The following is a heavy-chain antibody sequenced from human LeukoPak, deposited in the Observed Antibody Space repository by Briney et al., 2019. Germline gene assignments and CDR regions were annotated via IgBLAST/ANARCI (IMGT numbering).Heavy chain of an antibody. J-gene: IGHJ3*02. CDR2: IYTSGST. V-gene: IGHV4-4*07. CDR1: GGSLSNYF. Sequence: SETLSLTCTVSGGSLSNYFWNWIRQPAGKGLEWIGRIYTSGSTNYNPSLKSRVTMSVDTSKNQFSLKLNSVTAADTAVYYCARTGSGAFDIWGQGTMVTVSS. CDR3: ARTGSGAFDI. D-gene: IGHD3-10*01.